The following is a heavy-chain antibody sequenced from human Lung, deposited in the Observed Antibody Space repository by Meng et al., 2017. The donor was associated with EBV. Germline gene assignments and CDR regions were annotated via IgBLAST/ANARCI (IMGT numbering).Heavy chain of an antibody. J-gene: IGHJ4*02. D-gene: IGHD6-19*01. Sequence: QVNLVMSGDKLKKHWASVKVACKDLGYTFTSYDINWVRQGTGQGLEWMGWMNPNRGTTGYAQKFQGRVTMTRNISKSTAYMDLSSLRSEDTAVYYCATGVADFEYWGQGTLVTVSS. V-gene: IGHV1-8*01. CDR1: GYTFTSYD. CDR2: MNPNRGTT. CDR3: ATGVADFEY.